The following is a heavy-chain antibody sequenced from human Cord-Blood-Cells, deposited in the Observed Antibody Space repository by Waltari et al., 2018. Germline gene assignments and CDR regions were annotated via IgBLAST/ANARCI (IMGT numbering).Heavy chain of an antibody. J-gene: IGHJ5*02. CDR2: IYYSGST. CDR3: ARGRIFGVVIEGWFDP. V-gene: IGHV4-39*01. D-gene: IGHD3-3*01. Sequence: QLQLQESGPGLVQPSEPLYLTCTASGRSISSSSYYWGWIRQPPGQGLEWFGSIYYSGSTYYNPSLKSRVTISVDTSKNQFALKLSSVTAADTAVYYCARGRIFGVVIEGWFDPWGQGTLVTVSS. CDR1: GRSISSSSYY.